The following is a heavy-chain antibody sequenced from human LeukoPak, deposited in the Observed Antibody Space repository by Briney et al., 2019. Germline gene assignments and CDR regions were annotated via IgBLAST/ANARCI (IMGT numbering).Heavy chain of an antibody. V-gene: IGHV3-21*01. Sequence: GGSLRLSCAASGFTFSSYSMNWVRQAPGKGLEWVSSISSSSSYIYYADSVKGRFTISRDNAKNSLYLQMNSLSAEDTAVYYCARARVGLGYCSGGSCYGEAYWGQGTLVTVSS. CDR2: ISSSSSYI. CDR3: ARARVGLGYCSGGSCYGEAY. D-gene: IGHD2-15*01. CDR1: GFTFSSYS. J-gene: IGHJ4*02.